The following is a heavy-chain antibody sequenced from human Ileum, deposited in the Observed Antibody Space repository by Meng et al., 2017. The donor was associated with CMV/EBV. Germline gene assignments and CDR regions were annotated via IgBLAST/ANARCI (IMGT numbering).Heavy chain of an antibody. CDR2: IYHSGST. D-gene: IGHD6-13*01. CDR1: GGSISSSNW. CDR3: ASLPLYAAAGTLFDY. V-gene: IGHV4-4*02. J-gene: IGHJ4*02. Sequence: SGGSISSSNWWSWVRQPPGKGLEWIGEIYHSGSTNYNPSLKSRVTISVDKSKNQFSLKLSSVTAADTAVYYCASLPLYAAAGTLFDYWGQGTLVTVSS.